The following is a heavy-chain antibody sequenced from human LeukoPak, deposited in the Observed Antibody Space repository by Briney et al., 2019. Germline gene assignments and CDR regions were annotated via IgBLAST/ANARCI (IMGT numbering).Heavy chain of an antibody. J-gene: IGHJ6*03. Sequence: WGSLRLSCAASEFTFSTYWMSWVRQAPGKGLEWVADIKQDGSEKYYVDSVKGRFTISRQNAKNSLFLQMNSLRAEDTAVYYCARFPRSSHHYYYYMDVWGKGTTVTISS. V-gene: IGHV3-7*01. CDR2: IKQDGSEK. D-gene: IGHD2-2*01. CDR3: ARFPRSSHHYYYYMDV. CDR1: EFTFSTYW.